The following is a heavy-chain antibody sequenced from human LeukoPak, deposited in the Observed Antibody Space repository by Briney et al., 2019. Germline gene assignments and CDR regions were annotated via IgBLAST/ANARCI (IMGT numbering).Heavy chain of an antibody. CDR2: INPNSGGT. V-gene: IGHV1-2*06. CDR3: ANSGYDYPYYMDV. J-gene: IGHJ6*03. CDR1: GYTFTAYF. Sequence: ASVKVSCKASGYTFTAYFMHWVRQAPGQGLEWVGRINPNSGGTDYAQKFQGRVTMTRDTSISTAYMELSRLTSDDTAVYYCANSGYDYPYYMDVWGKGTTVTVSS. D-gene: IGHD5-12*01.